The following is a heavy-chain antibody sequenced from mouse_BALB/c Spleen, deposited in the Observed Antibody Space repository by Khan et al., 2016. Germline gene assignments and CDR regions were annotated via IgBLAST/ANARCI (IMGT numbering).Heavy chain of an antibody. Sequence: EVELVESGGVLVKPGGSLKLSCEASGFTFRNYAMTWVRQSPEKGLQWVAEISKGGSYTNYPDTLTGRLILSSDTAKNTLYLEMSSLRSEDTAIYYCACVRDYAGSPYALDYWGRGTSITVSS. CDR3: ACVRDYAGSPYALDY. CDR1: GFTFRNYA. D-gene: IGHD2-4*01. J-gene: IGHJ4*01. CDR2: ISKGGSYT. V-gene: IGHV5-9-4*01.